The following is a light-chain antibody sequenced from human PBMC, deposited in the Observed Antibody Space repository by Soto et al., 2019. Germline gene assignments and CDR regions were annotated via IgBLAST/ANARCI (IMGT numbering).Light chain of an antibody. J-gene: IGKJ1*01. CDR1: ESIGNW. CDR3: HQYSSFPWP. V-gene: IGKV1-5*03. CDR2: EAS. Sequence: DIRRTQSPSTLSASEGDRVTITFLASESIGNWLAWYQQKPGQAPNLLIYEASNLESGVPSRFSGSGSGTEFTLTISSLQPVDFATYYCHQYSSFPWPFGQGTKVAIK.